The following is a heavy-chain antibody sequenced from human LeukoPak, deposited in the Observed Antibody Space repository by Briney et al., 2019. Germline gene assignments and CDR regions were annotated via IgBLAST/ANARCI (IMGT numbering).Heavy chain of an antibody. Sequence: PSETLSLTCTVSGGSISSGSYYWSWIRQPAGTGLEWIGRIYTSGSTNYNPSLKSRVTISVDTSKNQFSLKLSSVTAADTAVYYCARGGWGSSSAFVDYWGQGTLVTVSS. J-gene: IGHJ4*02. V-gene: IGHV4-61*02. CDR1: GGSISSGSYY. D-gene: IGHD3-16*01. CDR2: IYTSGST. CDR3: ARGGWGSSSAFVDY.